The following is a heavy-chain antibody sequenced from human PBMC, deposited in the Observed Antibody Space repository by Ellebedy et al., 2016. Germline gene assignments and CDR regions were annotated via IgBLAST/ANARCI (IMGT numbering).Heavy chain of an antibody. Sequence: LRLSCAVPGGSISSGGYSWSCIRQPPGKGLEWIGYIYHSGSTYYNPSLKSRVTISVDRSKNQFSLKLSSVTAADTAVYYCAREGRRFWVDPWGQGTLVTVSS. D-gene: IGHD3-3*01. CDR1: GGSISSGGYS. CDR2: IYHSGST. J-gene: IGHJ5*02. V-gene: IGHV4-30-2*01. CDR3: AREGRRFWVDP.